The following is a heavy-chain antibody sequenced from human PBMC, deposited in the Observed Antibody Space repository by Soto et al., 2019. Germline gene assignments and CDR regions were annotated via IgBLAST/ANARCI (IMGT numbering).Heavy chain of an antibody. Sequence: SETLSLTCSVSGDSISRGDYYWSWIRQPPGKGLEWIGYIYYSGSTNYNPSLKSRVTISVDTSKNQFSLKLSSVTAADTAVYYCARGGQLWPYYFDYWGQGTLVTVSS. V-gene: IGHV4-61*08. CDR3: ARGGQLWPYYFDY. J-gene: IGHJ4*02. CDR1: GDSISRGDYY. D-gene: IGHD5-18*01. CDR2: IYYSGST.